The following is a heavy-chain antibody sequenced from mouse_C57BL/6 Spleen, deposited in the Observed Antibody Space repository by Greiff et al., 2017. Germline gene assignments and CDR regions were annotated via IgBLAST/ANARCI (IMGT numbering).Heavy chain of an antibody. CDR3: TTENYGRDY. D-gene: IGHD1-1*01. CDR2: IDPENGDT. CDR1: GFNIKDDY. Sequence: EVQGVESGAELVRPGASVKLSCTASGFNIKDDYMHWVKQRPEQGLEWIGWIDPENGDTEYASKFQGKATITADTSSNTAYLQLSSLTSEDTAVYYCTTENYGRDYWGKGTTLTVSS. J-gene: IGHJ2*01. V-gene: IGHV14-4*01.